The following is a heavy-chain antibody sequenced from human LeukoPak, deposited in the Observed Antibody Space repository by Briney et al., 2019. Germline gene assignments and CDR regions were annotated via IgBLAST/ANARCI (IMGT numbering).Heavy chain of an antibody. CDR2: IYYSGTT. J-gene: IGHJ4*02. V-gene: IGHV4-59*01. CDR3: ARTEYFFDH. Sequence: SETLSLTCTVSGGSFSSYYWSWIRQPPGKRLEWIGYIYYSGTTNYNPSLKSRVSMSVDTSKNQFSLNLNSVTAADTAVYYCARTEYFFDHWGQGTLVTVSS. CDR1: GGSFSSYY. D-gene: IGHD3-10*01.